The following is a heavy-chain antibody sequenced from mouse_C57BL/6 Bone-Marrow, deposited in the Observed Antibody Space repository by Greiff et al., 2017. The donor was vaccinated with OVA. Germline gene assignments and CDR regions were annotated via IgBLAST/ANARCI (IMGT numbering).Heavy chain of an antibody. CDR3: ARSLYYYGSSPSFAY. D-gene: IGHD1-1*01. CDR2: INPNNGGT. V-gene: IGHV1-26*01. Sequence: EVQLQQSGPELVKPGASVKISCKASGYTFTDYYMNWVKQSHGKSLEWIGDINPNNGGTSYNQKFKGKATLTVDKSSSTAYMELRSLTSEDSAVYYCARSLYYYGSSPSFAYWGQGTLVTVSA. CDR1: GYTFTDYY. J-gene: IGHJ3*01.